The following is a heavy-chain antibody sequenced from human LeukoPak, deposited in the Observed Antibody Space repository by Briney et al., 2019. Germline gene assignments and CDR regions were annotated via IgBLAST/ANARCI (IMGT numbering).Heavy chain of an antibody. V-gene: IGHV5-51*01. CDR3: ARNRPVGGNAFDI. Sequence: GESLKISCKGSGYSFNSYWIGWVRQMPGKGLEWMGLIYPGDSDTRYSPSFQRQVTISADKSISTAYLQWSSLKASDTAMYYCARNRPVGGNAFDIWGQGTTVTVSS. D-gene: IGHD1-26*01. J-gene: IGHJ3*02. CDR2: IYPGDSDT. CDR1: GYSFNSYW.